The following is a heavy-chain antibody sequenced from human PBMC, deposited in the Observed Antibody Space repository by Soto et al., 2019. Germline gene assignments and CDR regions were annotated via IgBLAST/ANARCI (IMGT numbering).Heavy chain of an antibody. V-gene: IGHV3-23*01. CDR3: AKVATGYYGSGSYYGPFDY. Sequence: GGSLRLSCAASGFTFSSYAMSWVRQAPGKGLEWVSAISGSGGSTYYADSVKGRFTISKYNSKNTLYLQMNSLRAEDTAVYYCAKVATGYYGSGSYYGPFDYWGQGTLVTVSS. CDR1: GFTFSSYA. J-gene: IGHJ4*02. D-gene: IGHD3-10*01. CDR2: ISGSGGST.